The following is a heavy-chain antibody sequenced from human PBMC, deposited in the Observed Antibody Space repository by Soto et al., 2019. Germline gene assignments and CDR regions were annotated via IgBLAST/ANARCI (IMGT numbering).Heavy chain of an antibody. CDR2: IIPILGIA. J-gene: IGHJ4*02. D-gene: IGHD3-9*01. CDR1: GGTFSSYT. CDR3: ARGALSAYALTDYLY. V-gene: IGHV1-69*02. Sequence: SVKVSCKASGGTFSSYTISWVRQAPGQGLEWMGRIIPILGIANYAQKFQGRVTITADKSTSTAYMELSSLRSEDTAMYYCARGALSAYALTDYLYWGQAPLITV.